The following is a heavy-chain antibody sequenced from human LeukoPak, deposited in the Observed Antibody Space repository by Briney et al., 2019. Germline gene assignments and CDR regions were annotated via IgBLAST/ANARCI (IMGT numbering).Heavy chain of an antibody. V-gene: IGHV1-24*01. CDR1: GYTLTELS. CDR3: ATVEYSSGWRYNWFDP. Sequence: ASVKVSCKVSGYTLTELSMHWVRQAPGKGLEWMGGFDPEDGETIYAQKFQGRVTMTEDTSTDTAYMELSSLRSEDTAVYYCATVEYSSGWRYNWFDPWGQGTPVTVSS. CDR2: FDPEDGET. D-gene: IGHD6-19*01. J-gene: IGHJ5*02.